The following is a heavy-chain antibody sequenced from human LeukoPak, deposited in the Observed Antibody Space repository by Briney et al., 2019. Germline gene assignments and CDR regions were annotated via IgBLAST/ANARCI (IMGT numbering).Heavy chain of an antibody. CDR1: GFTFSSYW. J-gene: IGHJ4*02. Sequence: PGGSLRLSCAASGFTFSSYWMSWVRQAPGKGLEWVAKIKQDGSEKYYVDSVKGRFTISGDNAKNSLYLQMNSLRAEDTAVYYCARGYSSSWYHHFDYWGQGTLVTVSS. D-gene: IGHD6-13*01. CDR2: IKQDGSEK. CDR3: ARGYSSSWYHHFDY. V-gene: IGHV3-7*01.